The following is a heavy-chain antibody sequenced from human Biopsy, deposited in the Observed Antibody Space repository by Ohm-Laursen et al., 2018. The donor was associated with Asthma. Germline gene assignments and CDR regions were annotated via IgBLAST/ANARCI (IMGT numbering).Heavy chain of an antibody. D-gene: IGHD3-10*01. CDR3: ARGVLWFGESTNPGGMDV. V-gene: IGHV1-69*01. J-gene: IGHJ6*02. Sequence: SSVKVSCKASGDSFSNYAISWVRQAPGQGLEWMGGLIPVLGTPDHAQMFEGRVTITADESTSTAYMELSSLSSEDTAVYYCARGVLWFGESTNPGGMDVWGQGTTVTVSS. CDR2: LIPVLGTP. CDR1: GDSFSNYA.